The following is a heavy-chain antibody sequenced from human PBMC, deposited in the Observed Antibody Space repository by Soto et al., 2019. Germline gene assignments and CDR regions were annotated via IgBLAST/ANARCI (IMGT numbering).Heavy chain of an antibody. CDR1: GFTFSSYW. J-gene: IGHJ3*02. Sequence: GGSLRLSCAASGFTFSSYWMSWVRQAPGKGLEWVANIKPDGSEKYYVDSVKGRFAMSRDNAKNSLYLQMNRLRAEDTAVYYCARGDFYDTSGPFSDAFDIWGQGTMVTVPS. CDR3: ARGDFYDTSGPFSDAFDI. V-gene: IGHV3-7*04. D-gene: IGHD3-22*01. CDR2: IKPDGSEK.